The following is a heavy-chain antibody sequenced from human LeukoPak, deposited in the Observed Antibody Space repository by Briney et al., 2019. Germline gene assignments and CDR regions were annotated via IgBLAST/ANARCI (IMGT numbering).Heavy chain of an antibody. CDR2: IKSKTDGGTT. CDR3: TTYVGAYSNWGDYYYYYMDV. V-gene: IGHV3-15*01. D-gene: IGHD4-11*01. J-gene: IGHJ6*03. CDR1: GFTFVNYA. Sequence: GGSLRLSCTASGFTFVNYAMSWVRQAPGKGLEWVGRIKSKTDGGTTGYAAPVKGRSTISREDSKNTLYLQMNSLKTEDTAVYYCTTYVGAYSNWGDYYYYYMDVWGKGTTVTVSS.